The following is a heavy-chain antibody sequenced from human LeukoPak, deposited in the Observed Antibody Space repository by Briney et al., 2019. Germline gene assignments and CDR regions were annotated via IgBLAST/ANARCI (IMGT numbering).Heavy chain of an antibody. J-gene: IGHJ3*02. D-gene: IGHD4-23*01. V-gene: IGHV1-2*02. Sequence: GASVKVSCKASGYTFTAYYIHWVRQAPGQGLEWMGWINPNSGGTNYALKFRGRVTMTRDTSISTASMELSRLISDDTAVYYCARPQDHGGNVENFNIWGQGTMVTVSP. CDR2: INPNSGGT. CDR1: GYTFTAYY. CDR3: ARPQDHGGNVENFNI.